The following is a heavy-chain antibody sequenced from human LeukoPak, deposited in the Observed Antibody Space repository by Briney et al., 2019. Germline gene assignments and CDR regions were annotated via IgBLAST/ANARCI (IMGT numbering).Heavy chain of an antibody. CDR3: ARGNRLYISSWSSLAFDI. Sequence: AAVNVSCKASGYTFTSYDINWVRQATGQGLEWMGWINPISGYTGYAQNFQGRVTMTGNTSISTAYMELSSLKSEDAAVYYCARGNRLYISSWSSLAFDIWGQGTMVTVSS. CDR1: GYTFTSYD. CDR2: INPISGYT. J-gene: IGHJ3*02. D-gene: IGHD6-13*01. V-gene: IGHV1-8*01.